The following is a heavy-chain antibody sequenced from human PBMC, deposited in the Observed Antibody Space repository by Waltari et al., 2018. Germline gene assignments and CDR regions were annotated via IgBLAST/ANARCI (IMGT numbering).Heavy chain of an antibody. CDR3: ARAATVTSYYYYSEV. V-gene: IGHV1-69*12. CDR2: IIPIFGTA. CDR1: GGSFSSYA. J-gene: IGHJ6*03. Sequence: QVQLVQSGAEVKKPGSSVKVSCKASGGSFSSYAISWVRQDPGQVLEWMGGIIPIFGTANYAQKFQGRVTITADESTSTAYMELSSLRSEDTAVYYCARAATVTSYYYYSEVGGKGTTVTISS. D-gene: IGHD4-4*01.